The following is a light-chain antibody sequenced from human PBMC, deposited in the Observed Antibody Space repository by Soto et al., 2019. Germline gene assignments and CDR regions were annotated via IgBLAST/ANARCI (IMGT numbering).Light chain of an antibody. V-gene: IGLV2-14*01. CDR1: NSDIGAYNY. Sequence: QSVLTQPASVSGSPGQSITISCTGTNSDIGAYNYVSWCQHLPGKAPKLLIYGVTNRPSGVSSRFSGSKSGNTASLTISGLQAEDEADYYCTSYTSITILVFGGGTKLTVL. J-gene: IGLJ2*01. CDR2: GVT. CDR3: TSYTSITILV.